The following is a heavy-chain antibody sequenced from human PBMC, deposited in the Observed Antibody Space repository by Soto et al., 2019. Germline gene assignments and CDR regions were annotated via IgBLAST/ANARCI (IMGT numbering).Heavy chain of an antibody. J-gene: IGHJ4*02. CDR2: ISGSGGST. D-gene: IGHD6-13*01. Sequence: VGFLRLSCAAAGVTFSSYAMSWVSQAQGKGLEWVSAISGSGGSTYYADSVKGRFTISRDNSKNTLYLQMNSLRAEDTAVYYCAKARRQLVPEYYFAYWGQGTLVTV. CDR3: AKARRQLVPEYYFAY. V-gene: IGHV3-23*01. CDR1: GVTFSSYA.